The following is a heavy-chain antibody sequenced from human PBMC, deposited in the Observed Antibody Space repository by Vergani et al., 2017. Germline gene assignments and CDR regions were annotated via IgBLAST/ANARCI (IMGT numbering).Heavy chain of an antibody. D-gene: IGHD4-11*01. V-gene: IGHV3-30*02. CDR1: GFTFSSYG. Sequence: VQLVESGGGVVQPGGSLRLSCAASGFTFSSYGMHWVRQAPGKGLEWVAFIRYDGSNKYYADSVKGRFTISRDNSKNTLYLQMNSLRAEDTAVYYCAKEITTVTTGSYYYGMDVWGQGTTVTVSS. J-gene: IGHJ6*02. CDR2: IRYDGSNK. CDR3: AKEITTVTTGSYYYGMDV.